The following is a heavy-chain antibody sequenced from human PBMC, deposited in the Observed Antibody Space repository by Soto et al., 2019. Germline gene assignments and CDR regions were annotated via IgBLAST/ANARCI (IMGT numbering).Heavy chain of an antibody. Sequence: QVKLVQSGAEVKKPGASVKVSCKASGYTFTSYVINWVRQATGQGLEWMGWMNPNSGNTGYAQKFRGRVTMTRNTSISTAYMELSSLRSEDTAVYYCARERTGTTSMDVWGQGTTVTVSS. J-gene: IGHJ6*02. CDR3: ARERTGTTSMDV. CDR2: MNPNSGNT. D-gene: IGHD1-1*01. CDR1: GYTFTSYV. V-gene: IGHV1-8*01.